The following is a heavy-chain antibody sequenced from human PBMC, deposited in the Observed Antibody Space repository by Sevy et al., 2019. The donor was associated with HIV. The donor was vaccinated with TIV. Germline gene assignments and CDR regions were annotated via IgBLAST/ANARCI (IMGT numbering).Heavy chain of an antibody. V-gene: IGHV3-33*01. D-gene: IGHD4-4*01. CDR3: ARGRDDYSNYFDY. CDR2: IWYDGSNK. J-gene: IGHJ4*02. Sequence: GGSLRLSCAASGFTFSGYGMHWVRQAPGKGLEWVAVIWYDGSNKYYADSVKGRFTISRDNSKNTLYLQMNSLRAEDTAVYYCARGRDDYSNYFDYWGQGTLVTVSS. CDR1: GFTFSGYG.